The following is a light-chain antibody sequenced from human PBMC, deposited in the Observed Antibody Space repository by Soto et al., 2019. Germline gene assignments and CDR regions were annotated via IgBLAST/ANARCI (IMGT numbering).Light chain of an antibody. Sequence: ALTQPASVSWSPGQSITISCTGTGSDIAGYNYVSWFQQHPGKAPKLMMYQVTIRPSGVSNRFSGAKSGNTASLTISGLQAEDEAEYYCSSFTSTTSLYVFGTGTKV. V-gene: IGLV2-14*01. CDR2: QVT. J-gene: IGLJ1*01. CDR3: SSFTSTTSLYV. CDR1: GSDIAGYNY.